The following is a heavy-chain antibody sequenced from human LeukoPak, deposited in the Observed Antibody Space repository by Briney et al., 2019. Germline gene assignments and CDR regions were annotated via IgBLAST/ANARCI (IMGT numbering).Heavy chain of an antibody. CDR3: ARDTLNGPFVISLDY. D-gene: IGHD3-9*01. CDR1: GLSIGDNS. Sequence: GGSLRLSCAASGLSIGDNSMHWVRQAPGKGLEWVSHISGGGNVEYYLDSVRGRFTMSRDNARSLLFLQMNSLRAEDTGVYYCARDTLNGPFVISLDYWGQGALVTVSS. CDR2: ISGGGNVE. V-gene: IGHV3-48*03. J-gene: IGHJ4*02.